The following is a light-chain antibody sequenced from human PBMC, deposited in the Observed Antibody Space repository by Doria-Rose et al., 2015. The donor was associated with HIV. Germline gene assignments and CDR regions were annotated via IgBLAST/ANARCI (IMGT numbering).Light chain of an antibody. J-gene: IGKJ3*01. V-gene: IGKV4-1*01. Sequence: DIRVTQSLESLGMSLGERATLNCKSNQSLLYTSKNYLAWYQQKPGQPPKLLIYWASTRQSGVPARFSGSGSGTDFTLTISSLEAEDVAVYYCQQYYDAPSFGPGTTVDTK. CDR3: QQYYDAPS. CDR2: WAS. CDR1: QSLLYTSKNY.